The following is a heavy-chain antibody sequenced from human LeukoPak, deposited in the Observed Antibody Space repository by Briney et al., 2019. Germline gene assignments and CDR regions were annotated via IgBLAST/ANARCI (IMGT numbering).Heavy chain of an antibody. D-gene: IGHD3-22*01. CDR2: IYYSGST. Sequence: PSETLSLTCTVSGGSIGSYYWSWIRQPPGKGLEWIGYIYYSGSTNYNPSLKSRVTISLDTSKNQFSLKLSSVTAADTAVYYCARFPTTYYYDSSGYPVYYYGMDVWGQGTTVTVSS. CDR3: ARFPTTYYYDSSGYPVYYYGMDV. V-gene: IGHV4-59*01. J-gene: IGHJ6*02. CDR1: GGSIGSYY.